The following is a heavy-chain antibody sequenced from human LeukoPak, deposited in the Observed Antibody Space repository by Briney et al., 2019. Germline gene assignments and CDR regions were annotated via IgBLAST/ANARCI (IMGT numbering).Heavy chain of an antibody. V-gene: IGHV7-4-1*02. D-gene: IGHD2-15*01. CDR2: INTNTGDP. CDR3: ATSYGFGGSWFQTNFDY. CDR1: GYTFDRYA. J-gene: IGHJ4*02. Sequence: ASVKVSCKASGYTFDRYALNWVRQAPGQGLEWMGWINTNTGDPTYAQGFTGRVVFSLDTSVSTAYLQISSLTAEDTAVYYCATSYGFGGSWFQTNFDYWGQGTLVTVSS.